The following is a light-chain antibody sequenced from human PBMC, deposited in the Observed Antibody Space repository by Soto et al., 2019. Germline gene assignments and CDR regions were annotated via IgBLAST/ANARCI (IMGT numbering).Light chain of an antibody. CDR2: DAS. J-gene: IGKJ1*01. Sequence: DIQMTQSPSTLSASVGDRVTMSCRASQSISTWLAWYQQKPGKAPKLLIYDASSLESGVPSRFSGSGSGTEFTLTISSLQPDDFATYYCQQYTSYWTFGQGTKVDI. CDR1: QSISTW. CDR3: QQYTSYWT. V-gene: IGKV1-5*01.